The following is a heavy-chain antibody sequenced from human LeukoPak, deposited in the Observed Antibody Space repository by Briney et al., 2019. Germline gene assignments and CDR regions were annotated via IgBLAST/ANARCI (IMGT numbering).Heavy chain of an antibody. Sequence: SETLSLTCTLSGGSVSSSSYYWGWIRQPPGKGLEWIGSIFYSGSTYYNPSLKSRVTISVDTSKNQFSLKLSSVTAADTAVYYCARGRIQLWFGYFDYWGQGTLVTVSS. D-gene: IGHD5-18*01. J-gene: IGHJ4*02. CDR2: IFYSGST. CDR1: GGSVSSSSYY. V-gene: IGHV4-39*07. CDR3: ARGRIQLWFGYFDY.